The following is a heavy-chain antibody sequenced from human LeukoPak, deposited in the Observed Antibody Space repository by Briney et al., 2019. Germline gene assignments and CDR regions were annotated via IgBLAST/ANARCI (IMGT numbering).Heavy chain of an antibody. CDR2: IYYDGSNQ. Sequence: GGSLRLSCAASGFTFSSAWMNWVRQAPGKGLEWVAVIYYDGSNQYYADSVKGRFTVSRDNAKNTLYLQMDSLRAEDTAVYYCATDRNSGKYYDYWGQGTLVTVSS. D-gene: IGHD1-26*01. CDR1: GFTFSSAW. V-gene: IGHV3-33*08. CDR3: ATDRNSGKYYDY. J-gene: IGHJ4*02.